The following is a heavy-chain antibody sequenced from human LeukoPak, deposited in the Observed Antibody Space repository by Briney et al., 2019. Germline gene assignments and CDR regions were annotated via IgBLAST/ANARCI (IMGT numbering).Heavy chain of an antibody. D-gene: IGHD5-24*01. CDR3: ARATWNGYMFDY. Sequence: SETLSLTCTVSGGSISSYYWSWIRQPPGKGLEWIGYIYYSGSTNYNPSLKSRVAISIDTSKNQFSLKLNSLTAADTAVYYCARATWNGYMFDYWGQGSLVTVTS. CDR2: IYYSGST. V-gene: IGHV4-59*01. J-gene: IGHJ4*02. CDR1: GGSISSYY.